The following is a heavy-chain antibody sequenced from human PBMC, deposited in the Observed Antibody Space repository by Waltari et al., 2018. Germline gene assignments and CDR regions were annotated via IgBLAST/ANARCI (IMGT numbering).Heavy chain of an antibody. CDR2: IYSGGST. Sequence: EVQLVESGGGLVQPGGSLRLSCAASGFPVSGNYMRGVRQAPGKGLEWVSVIYSGGSTYYADSVKGRFTISRHNSKNTLDLQMNSLRAEDTAVYYCARDTHCSSTSCFNWYFDLWGRGTLVTVSS. CDR1: GFPVSGNY. CDR3: ARDTHCSSTSCFNWYFDL. J-gene: IGHJ2*01. V-gene: IGHV3-53*04. D-gene: IGHD2-2*01.